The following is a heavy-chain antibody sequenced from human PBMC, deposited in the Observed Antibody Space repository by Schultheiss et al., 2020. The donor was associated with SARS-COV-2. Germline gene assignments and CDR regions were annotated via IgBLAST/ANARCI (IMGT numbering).Heavy chain of an antibody. D-gene: IGHD2-8*01. J-gene: IGHJ4*02. CDR3: ARDLVYSRSAPDY. Sequence: GGSLRLSCAASGFTFSGYWMTWVRQAPGKGLEWVANIKQDGSEKYYVDSVKGRFTISRDNAKNSLYLQMNSLRAEDTAVYYCARDLVYSRSAPDYWGQGTLVTVSS. CDR1: GFTFSGYW. V-gene: IGHV3-7*01. CDR2: IKQDGSEK.